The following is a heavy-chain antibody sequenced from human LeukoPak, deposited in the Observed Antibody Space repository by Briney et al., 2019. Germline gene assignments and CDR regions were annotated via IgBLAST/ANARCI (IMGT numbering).Heavy chain of an antibody. J-gene: IGHJ3*02. Sequence: GESLKISCKGSGYSFSNYWLAWVRQMPGKGLEWMGIIYPGDSDTRYSPSFQGQVTISADKPISTAYLQWSSLKASDTAMYYCARQPSRGAFDIWGQGTMVTVSS. CDR2: IYPGDSDT. CDR3: ARQPSRGAFDI. CDR1: GYSFSNYW. V-gene: IGHV5-51*01.